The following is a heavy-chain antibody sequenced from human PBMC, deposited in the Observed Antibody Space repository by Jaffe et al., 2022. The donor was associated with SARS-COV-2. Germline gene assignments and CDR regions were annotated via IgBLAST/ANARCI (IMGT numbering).Heavy chain of an antibody. V-gene: IGHV3-15*01. CDR2: IRSKSDGGTT. J-gene: IGHJ4*02. D-gene: IGHD3-10*01. CDR1: GFTFSTAW. CDR3: TTDLGIMVRGVIMDY. Sequence: EVQLVESGGGLVKPGGSLRLSCAASGFTFSTAWMGWVRQAPGKGLEWVGRIRSKSDGGTTDLAAPVKGRFTISRDDSKNTLYLQMNSLKTEDTAVYYCTTDLGIMVRGVIMDYWGQGTLVNVSS.